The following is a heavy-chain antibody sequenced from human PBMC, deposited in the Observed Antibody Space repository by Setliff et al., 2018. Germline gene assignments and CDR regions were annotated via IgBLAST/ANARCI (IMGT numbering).Heavy chain of an antibody. J-gene: IGHJ4*02. V-gene: IGHV4-34*10. CDR1: GGTFTYYY. CDR2: ITHTGTTGST. CDR3: ARYFSRLPQLGIYGWLDS. Sequence: SETLSLTCAASGGTFTYYYWTWIRQSPAKGLEWIGEITHTGTTGSTKYNPSLKSRVTMSVDKSKNQFSLKLTSVTAADTAVYYCARYFSRLPQLGIYGWLDSWGQGTLVTVSS. D-gene: IGHD7-27*01.